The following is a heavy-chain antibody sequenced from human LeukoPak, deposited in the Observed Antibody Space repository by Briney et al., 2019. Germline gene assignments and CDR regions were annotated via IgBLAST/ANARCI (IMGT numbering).Heavy chain of an antibody. CDR1: GFTFSSYA. D-gene: IGHD2-15*01. Sequence: GSLRLSCAASGFTFSSYAMHWARQAPGKGLEWVANIKQDGSEKYYVDSVKGRFTISRDNAKNSLYLQMNSLRAEDTAVYYCAAESSGVLDAFDIWGQGTMVTVSS. J-gene: IGHJ3*02. V-gene: IGHV3-7*01. CDR3: AAESSGVLDAFDI. CDR2: IKQDGSEK.